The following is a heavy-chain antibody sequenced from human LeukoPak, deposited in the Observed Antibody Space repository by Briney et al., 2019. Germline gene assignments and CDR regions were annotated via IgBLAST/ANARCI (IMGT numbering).Heavy chain of an antibody. Sequence: PGGSLRLSCAASRFTFSSYSMIWVRQAPGKGLEWVSSISSSSSSIYYADSVKGRFTISRDNAKNSLYLQMNSLSAEDTAVYYCARASKYYYDSSGYPLDYWGQGTLVTVSS. CDR2: ISSSSSSI. V-gene: IGHV3-21*01. CDR3: ARASKYYYDSSGYPLDY. J-gene: IGHJ4*02. D-gene: IGHD3-22*01. CDR1: RFTFSSYS.